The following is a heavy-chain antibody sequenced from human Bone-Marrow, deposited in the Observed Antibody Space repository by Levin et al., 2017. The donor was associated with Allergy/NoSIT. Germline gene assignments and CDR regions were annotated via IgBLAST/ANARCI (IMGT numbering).Heavy chain of an antibody. CDR3: ARSHGRQVLGFYFDY. Sequence: SVKVSCKTSGGTFSTFAINWVRQAPGQGLEWMGGIIPPFDTANYAQKFQGRVTITADDSTGTAYLELTSLRSDDTAFYFCARSHGRQVLGFYFDYWGQGSLVTVSS. J-gene: IGHJ4*02. CDR1: GGTFSTFA. CDR2: IIPPFDTA. D-gene: IGHD3-16*01. V-gene: IGHV1-69*13.